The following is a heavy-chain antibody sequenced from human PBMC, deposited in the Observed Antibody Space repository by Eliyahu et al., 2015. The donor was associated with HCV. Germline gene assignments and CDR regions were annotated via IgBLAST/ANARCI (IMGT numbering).Heavy chain of an antibody. Sequence: EVQLVESGGGLGQPGGSLRLSCAASAFTFSSYGMNWVRQAPGKRLEWVSYISSSSSTIYYADSVRGRFTISRDNAKNSLYLQMSSLRDEDTAVYYCARGSGVGHYFDQWDQGTLVTVSS. V-gene: IGHV3-48*02. CDR2: ISSSSSTI. CDR1: AFTFSSYG. J-gene: IGHJ4*02. D-gene: IGHD3-10*01. CDR3: ARGSGVGHYFDQ.